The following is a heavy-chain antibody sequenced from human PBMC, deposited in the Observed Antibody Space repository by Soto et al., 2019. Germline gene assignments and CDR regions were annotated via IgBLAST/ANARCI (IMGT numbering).Heavy chain of an antibody. D-gene: IGHD3-10*01. Sequence: SVKVSCKASGGTFSSYTISWVRQAPGQGLEWMGRIIPILGIANYAQKLQGRVTITADKSTSTAYMELSSLRSEDTAVYYCAFCITMVRGVKSDAFDIWGQGTMVTVSS. CDR1: GGTFSSYT. CDR2: IIPILGIA. CDR3: AFCITMVRGVKSDAFDI. J-gene: IGHJ3*02. V-gene: IGHV1-69*02.